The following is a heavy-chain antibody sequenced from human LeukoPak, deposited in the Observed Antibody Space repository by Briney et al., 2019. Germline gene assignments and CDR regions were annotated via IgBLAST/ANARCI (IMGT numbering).Heavy chain of an antibody. Sequence: GESLKISCKGSGYSFTSYWIGWVRQMPGKGLEWMGIIYPGDSDTRYSPSFQGQVTTSADKSISTAYLQWSSLKASDTAMYYCARQKGGGSGWYEVGNYYYGMDVWGQGTTVTVSS. CDR1: GYSFTSYW. CDR3: ARQKGGGSGWYEVGNYYYGMDV. V-gene: IGHV5-51*01. J-gene: IGHJ6*02. D-gene: IGHD6-19*01. CDR2: IYPGDSDT.